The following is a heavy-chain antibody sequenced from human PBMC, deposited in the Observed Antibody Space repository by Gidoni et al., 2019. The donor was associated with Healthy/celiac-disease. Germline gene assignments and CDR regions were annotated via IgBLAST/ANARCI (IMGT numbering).Heavy chain of an antibody. V-gene: IGHV4-30-2*01. J-gene: IGHJ6*02. D-gene: IGHD2-15*01. CDR3: ARALGYCSGGSCYHYYGMDV. CDR2: IYHSGST. CDR1: GGSISSGGYS. Sequence: QLQLQESGSGLVKPSQTLSLTCAVSGGSISSGGYSWSWIRQPPGKGLEWIGYIYHSGSTYYNPSLKSRVTISVDRSKNQFSLKLSSVTAADTAVYYCARALGYCSGGSCYHYYGMDVWGQGTTVTVSS.